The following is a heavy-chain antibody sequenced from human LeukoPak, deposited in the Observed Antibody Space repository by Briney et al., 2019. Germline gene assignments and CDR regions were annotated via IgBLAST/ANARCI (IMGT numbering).Heavy chain of an antibody. CDR3: ARRLVRRVIGLDAFDI. D-gene: IGHD3-10*01. J-gene: IGHJ3*02. V-gene: IGHV5-10-1*04. Sequence: GESLRISCKGSGYSFTSYWISWVRQVSGKGLGWMGNIVSSGSYTNYSPSFQGQVTISANKSIRPAYLQWSSLKASDTALYYYARRLVRRVIGLDAFDIWGQETMVTVSS. CDR2: IVSSGSYT. CDR1: GYSFTSYW.